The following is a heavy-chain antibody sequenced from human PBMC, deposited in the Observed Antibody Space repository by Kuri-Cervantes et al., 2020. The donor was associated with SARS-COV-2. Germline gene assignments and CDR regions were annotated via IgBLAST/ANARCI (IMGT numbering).Heavy chain of an antibody. J-gene: IGHJ4*02. Sequence: GGSLRLSCAASGFTFSNSAMNWVRQAPGKGLEWVSGISWNSGSIGYADSVKGRFTISRDNAKNSLYLQTNSLRAEDTALYYCAKDMERGRSSSSDYWGQGTLVTVSS. V-gene: IGHV3-9*01. CDR3: AKDMERGRSSSSDY. D-gene: IGHD3-3*01. CDR1: GFTFSNSA. CDR2: ISWNSGSI.